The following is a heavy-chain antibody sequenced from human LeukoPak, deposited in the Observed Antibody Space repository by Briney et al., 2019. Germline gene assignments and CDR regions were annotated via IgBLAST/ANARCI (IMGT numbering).Heavy chain of an antibody. D-gene: IGHD4-11*01. Sequence: ASVKVSCKASGYTFRGHYIHWLRQAPGQGLEWMGWIDANNSDTKSAQKFQGRVTMSRDTSISTAYMDLSSLSPDDAAVYYCARDPSSVTLYFFDYWGQGTLVTVSS. CDR3: ARDPSSVTLYFFDY. V-gene: IGHV1-2*02. CDR2: IDANNSDT. CDR1: GYTFRGHY. J-gene: IGHJ4*02.